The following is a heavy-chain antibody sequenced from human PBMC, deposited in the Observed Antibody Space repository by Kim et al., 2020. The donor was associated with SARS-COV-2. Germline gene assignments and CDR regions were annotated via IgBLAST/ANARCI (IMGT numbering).Heavy chain of an antibody. V-gene: IGHV4-59*01. D-gene: IGHD2-15*01. J-gene: IGHJ3*02. CDR3: ARVSCSGGSCLDI. Sequence: YNPYLRSRVTLSVDTAKDQFSLKRGSVTDADTAVYYCARVSCSGGSCLDIWGQGTMVTVSS.